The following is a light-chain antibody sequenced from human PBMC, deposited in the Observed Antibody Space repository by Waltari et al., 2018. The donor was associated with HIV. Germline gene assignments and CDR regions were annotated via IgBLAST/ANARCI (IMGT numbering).Light chain of an antibody. CDR3: QSYDSSLNNHVL. J-gene: IGLJ2*01. V-gene: IGLV1-40*01. Sequence: QSVLTQPPSVSGAPGQRVTISCTGSSSNIGAGYDVHWYQQLPGAAPKLLIYSDLCSDSKSGTSASLAITGLQAEDEADYYCQSYDSSLNNHVLFGGGTKLTVL. CDR1: SSNIGAGYD. CDR2: S.